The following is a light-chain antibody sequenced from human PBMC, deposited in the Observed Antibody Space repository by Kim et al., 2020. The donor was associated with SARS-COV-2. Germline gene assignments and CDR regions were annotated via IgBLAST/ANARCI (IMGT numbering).Light chain of an antibody. V-gene: IGKV1-5*03. CDR2: QAS. CDR1: QSTSDV. CDR3: QHYKKDWT. Sequence: AHVGDRVTTSRRARQSTSDVFAWYKQKPEKAPKPLFSQASSLEEGVPSRFSGGGSGTEFTLTLSSLQPDDFATYYCQHYKKDWTFGQGTKVDIK. J-gene: IGKJ1*01.